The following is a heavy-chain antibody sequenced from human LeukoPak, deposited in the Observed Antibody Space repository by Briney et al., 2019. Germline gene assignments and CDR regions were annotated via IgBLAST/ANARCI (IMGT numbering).Heavy chain of an antibody. V-gene: IGHV4-34*01. CDR1: GGSFSGYY. Sequence: SETLSLTCAVYGGSFSGYYWSWIRQPPGKGLEWIGEINHSGSTNYNPSLKSRVTISVDTSKNQFSLKLSSVTAADTAVYYCAKDKWQLPHYFDYWGQGTLVTVSS. D-gene: IGHD2-15*01. J-gene: IGHJ4*02. CDR3: AKDKWQLPHYFDY. CDR2: INHSGST.